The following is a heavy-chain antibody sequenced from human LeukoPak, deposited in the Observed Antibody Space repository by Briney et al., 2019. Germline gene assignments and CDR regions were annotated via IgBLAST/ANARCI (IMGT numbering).Heavy chain of an antibody. V-gene: IGHV3-9*01. D-gene: IGHD1-26*01. J-gene: IGHJ6*03. Sequence: PGRSLRLSCAASGFTFDDHAMHWVRQVPGKGLEWVSGISWNNIYIGYADSVKGRFTISRDNAKNSLYLQMNSLTAEDTAVYYCARNPPGIVGAPTHYCYYMDVWGRGTTVTISS. CDR1: GFTFDDHA. CDR2: ISWNNIYI. CDR3: ARNPPGIVGAPTHYCYYMDV.